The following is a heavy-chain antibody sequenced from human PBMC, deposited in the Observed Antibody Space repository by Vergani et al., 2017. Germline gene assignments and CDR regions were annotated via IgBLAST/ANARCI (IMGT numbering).Heavy chain of an antibody. J-gene: IGHJ3*01. CDR3: ARDNKQLRQSAFDL. V-gene: IGHV4-61*02. D-gene: IGHD4-23*01. Sequence: QVQLQESGPGLVKPSQTLSLTCTVSGASINNDFYYWHWIRQPAGKGLEWIGRIYVSGITDYNSSLQSRVSMSVDTSKNQFSLTLTSVTAADTAVYYCARDNKQLRQSAFDLWGQGTMVTVS. CDR2: IYVSGIT. CDR1: GASINNDFYY.